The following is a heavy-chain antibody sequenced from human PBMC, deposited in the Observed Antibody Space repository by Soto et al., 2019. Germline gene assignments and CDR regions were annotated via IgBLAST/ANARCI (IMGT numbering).Heavy chain of an antibody. J-gene: IGHJ5*02. D-gene: IGHD2-2*02. V-gene: IGHV1-8*01. CDR3: ARALGYCSSTSCYREGWFDP. CDR1: GYTFTSYD. Sequence: ASVNVSCKASGYTFTSYDINWVRQATGQGLEWMGWMNPNSGNTGYAQKFQGRVTMTRNTSISTAYMELSSLGSEDTAVYYCARALGYCSSTSCYREGWFDPWGQGTLVTVSS. CDR2: MNPNSGNT.